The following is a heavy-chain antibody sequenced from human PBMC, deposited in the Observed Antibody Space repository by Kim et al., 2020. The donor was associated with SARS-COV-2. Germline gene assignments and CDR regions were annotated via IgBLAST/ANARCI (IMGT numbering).Heavy chain of an antibody. CDR1: GGSISSGDYY. CDR3: ARVRGAGMDV. V-gene: IGHV4-30-4*01. J-gene: IGHJ6*02. Sequence: SETLSLTCTVSGGSISSGDYYWSWIRQPPGKGLEWIGYIYDSGSTYYNPSLKSRVTISVDTSKNQFSLKLSFVTAADTAVYYCARVRGAGMDVWGQGTTVTVSS. CDR2: IYDSGST. D-gene: IGHD3-10*01.